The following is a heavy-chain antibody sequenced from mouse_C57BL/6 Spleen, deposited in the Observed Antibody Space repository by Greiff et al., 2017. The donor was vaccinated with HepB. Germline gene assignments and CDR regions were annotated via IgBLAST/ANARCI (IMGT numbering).Heavy chain of an antibody. V-gene: IGHV1-80*01. CDR1: GYAFSSYW. D-gene: IGHD1-1*01. Sequence: VKLQESGAELVKPGASVKISCKASGYAFSSYWMNWVKQRPGKGLEWIGQIYPGDGDTNYNGKFKGKATLTADKSSSTAYMQLSSLTSEDSAVYFCARDGSSYGFAYWGQGTLVTVSA. CDR3: ARDGSSYGFAY. CDR2: IYPGDGDT. J-gene: IGHJ3*01.